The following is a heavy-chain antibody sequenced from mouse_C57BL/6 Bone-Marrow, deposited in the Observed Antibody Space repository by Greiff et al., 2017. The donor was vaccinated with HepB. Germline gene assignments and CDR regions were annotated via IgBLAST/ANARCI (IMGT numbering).Heavy chain of an antibody. CDR1: GYTFTDYE. J-gene: IGHJ3*01. Sequence: QVQLKQSGAELVRPGASVTLSCKASGYTFTDYEMHWVKQTPVHGLEWIGAIDPETGGTAYNQKFKGKAILTADKSSSTAYMELRSLTSEDSAVYYCSPFTTVVATPYWGQGTLVTVSA. V-gene: IGHV1-15*01. CDR3: SPFTTVVATPY. CDR2: IDPETGGT. D-gene: IGHD1-1*01.